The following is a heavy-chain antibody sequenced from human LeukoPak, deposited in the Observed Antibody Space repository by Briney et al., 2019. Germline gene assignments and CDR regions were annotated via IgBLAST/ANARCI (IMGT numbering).Heavy chain of an antibody. V-gene: IGHV3-7*05. Sequence: GGSLRLSCAASGFTFSRNWMSWVRQALGKGPEWVANIKQDGSEKYYVDSVKGRFTISRDNAKMSLYLQMNSLRAEDTAVYYCAREVYGDNYFDYWGQGTLVTVSS. D-gene: IGHD4-17*01. CDR3: AREVYGDNYFDY. CDR1: GFTFSRNW. J-gene: IGHJ4*02. CDR2: IKQDGSEK.